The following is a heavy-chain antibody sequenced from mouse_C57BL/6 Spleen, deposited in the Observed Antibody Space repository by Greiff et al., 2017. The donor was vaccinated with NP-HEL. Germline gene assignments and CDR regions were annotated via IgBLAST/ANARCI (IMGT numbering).Heavy chain of an antibody. Sequence: VQLQQSGAELVRPGASVKLSCKASGYTFTDYYINWVKQRPGQGLEWIARIYPGSGNTYYNEKFKGKATLTAEKSSSTAYMQLSSLTSEDSAVYFCARDYGPFGYWGQGTTLTVSS. CDR1: GYTFTDYY. J-gene: IGHJ2*01. V-gene: IGHV1-76*01. CDR3: ARDYGPFGY. CDR2: IYPGSGNT. D-gene: IGHD1-1*01.